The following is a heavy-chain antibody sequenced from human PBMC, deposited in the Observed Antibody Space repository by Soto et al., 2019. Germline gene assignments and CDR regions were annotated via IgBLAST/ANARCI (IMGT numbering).Heavy chain of an antibody. Sequence: AAVKVSCKASGGTFSSYAISWVRQAPGQGLEWMGGIIPIFGTANYAPKFQGRVTITADESTSTAYMEPSSLRSEDTAVYYCARDHCSSTSCYCGYWGQGTLVTVSS. J-gene: IGHJ4*02. CDR3: ARDHCSSTSCYCGY. D-gene: IGHD2-2*01. CDR1: GGTFSSYA. V-gene: IGHV1-69*13. CDR2: IIPIFGTA.